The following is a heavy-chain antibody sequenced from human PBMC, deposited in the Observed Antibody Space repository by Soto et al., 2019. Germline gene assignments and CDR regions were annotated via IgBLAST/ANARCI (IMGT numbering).Heavy chain of an antibody. CDR3: ARDISGDYVDY. J-gene: IGHJ4*02. CDR2: ISTYNGNT. D-gene: IGHD1-20*01. CDR1: VYIFMSYG. Sequence: ASVKVSCKASVYIFMSYGISWVRQAPGQGLEWMGWISTYNGNTDFAQRFQGRVTMTADTSTSTAYMELRSLSSDDTAVYYCARDISGDYVDYWGQGTLVTVSS. V-gene: IGHV1-18*01.